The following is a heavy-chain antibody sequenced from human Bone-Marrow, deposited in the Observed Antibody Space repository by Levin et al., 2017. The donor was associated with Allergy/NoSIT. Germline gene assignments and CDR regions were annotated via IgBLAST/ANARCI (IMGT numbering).Heavy chain of an antibody. CDR2: IYYSGST. D-gene: IGHD4-17*01. V-gene: IGHV4-31*03. CDR3: ARAGLSRTVDY. CDR1: GGSISSGAYY. J-gene: IGHJ4*02. Sequence: SCTVSGGSISSGAYYWSWIRQHPGKGLEWIGYIYYSGSTYYNPSLKSRVTISVDTSKNQFSLKLSSVTAADTAVYYCARAGLSRTVDYWGQGTLVTVSS.